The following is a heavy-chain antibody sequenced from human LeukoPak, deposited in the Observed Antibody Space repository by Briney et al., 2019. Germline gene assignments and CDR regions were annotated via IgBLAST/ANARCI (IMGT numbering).Heavy chain of an antibody. Sequence: SVNVSCKASGGTFSIYAISWVRQATGQGLEWMGGIIPIFGTANYAQKFQGRVTITADESTSTAYMELSSLRSEDTAVYYCARDQITIFGVVLDYWGQGTLVTVSS. J-gene: IGHJ4*02. CDR1: GGTFSIYA. D-gene: IGHD3-3*01. CDR3: ARDQITIFGVVLDY. V-gene: IGHV1-69*13. CDR2: IIPIFGTA.